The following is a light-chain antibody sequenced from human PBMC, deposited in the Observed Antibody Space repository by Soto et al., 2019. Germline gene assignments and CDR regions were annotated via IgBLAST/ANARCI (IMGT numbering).Light chain of an antibody. CDR2: DAA. Sequence: IQLTQSPSSLSSSLVDRVTITCQANQDINRYVNWYQQQLGKAPKLLMFDAATLESGVPSRFSGSGSGTEFTLTISSLQPEDFATYFCQQYDSLPPTFGGGTKVDIK. CDR3: QQYDSLPPT. J-gene: IGKJ4*01. CDR1: QDINRY. V-gene: IGKV1-33*01.